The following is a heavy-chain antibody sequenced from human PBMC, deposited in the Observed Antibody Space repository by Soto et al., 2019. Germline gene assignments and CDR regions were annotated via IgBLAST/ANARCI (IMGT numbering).Heavy chain of an antibody. V-gene: IGHV4-38-2*01. J-gene: IGHJ4*02. D-gene: IGHD3-10*01. CDR3: ARVGRWTMYYYGSGDFDY. CDR2: IYHSGST. CDR1: GYSISSGYY. Sequence: PWETLSLTCAVSGYSISSGYYWGWIRQPPGKGLEWIGSIYHSGSTYYNPSLKSRVTISVDASKNQFSLKLSSVTAADTAVYYCARVGRWTMYYYGSGDFDYWGQGTLVTVSS.